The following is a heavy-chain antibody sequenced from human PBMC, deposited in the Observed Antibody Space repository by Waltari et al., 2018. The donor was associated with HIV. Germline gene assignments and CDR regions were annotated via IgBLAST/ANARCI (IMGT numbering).Heavy chain of an antibody. D-gene: IGHD5-18*01. CDR1: GFTVSSNY. CDR3: ASPDTTMVHGHYYFYHMDV. V-gene: IGHV3-66*01. Sequence: EVQLVESGGDLVQPGGSLRLSCAASGFTVSSNYMSWVRQAPGKGLEWVSLICTRGSTYYADSVKGRFTISRDNSKNTLYLQMNSLRAEDTAVYYCASPDTTMVHGHYYFYHMDVWGQGTTVTVSS. J-gene: IGHJ6*02. CDR2: ICTRGST.